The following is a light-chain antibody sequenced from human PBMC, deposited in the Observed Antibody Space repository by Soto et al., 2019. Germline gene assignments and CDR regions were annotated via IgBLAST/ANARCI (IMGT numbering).Light chain of an antibody. V-gene: IGKV3-15*01. Sequence: EIVMTQSPATLSVSPGERANIYCRASQSVSSNLAWYQQKPGQAPRLLIYGASTRATGIPARFSGSGSGTEFTLTISSLQSEDFAVYYCQQYNNWPPGTFGPGTKVDIK. CDR3: QQYNNWPPGT. J-gene: IGKJ3*01. CDR1: QSVSSN. CDR2: GAS.